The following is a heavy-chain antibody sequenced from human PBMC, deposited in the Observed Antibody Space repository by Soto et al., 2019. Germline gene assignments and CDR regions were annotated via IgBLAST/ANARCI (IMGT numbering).Heavy chain of an antibody. CDR3: AREGLGYCSGGSCLQPYYYYGMDV. CDR2: IWYDGSNK. Sequence: QVQLVESGGGVVQPGRSLRLSCAASGFTFSSYGMHWVRQAPGKGLEWVAVIWYDGSNKYYADSVKGRFTISRDNSKNTRYLQMNSLRAEDTAVYYCAREGLGYCSGGSCLQPYYYYGMDVWGQGTTVTVSS. V-gene: IGHV3-33*01. D-gene: IGHD2-15*01. CDR1: GFTFSSYG. J-gene: IGHJ6*02.